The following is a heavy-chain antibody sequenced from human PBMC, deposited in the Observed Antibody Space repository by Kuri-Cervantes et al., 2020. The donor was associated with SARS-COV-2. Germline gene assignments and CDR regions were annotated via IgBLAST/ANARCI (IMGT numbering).Heavy chain of an antibody. V-gene: IGHV3-7*01. Sequence: GESLKISCAASGFTFSSYWMSWVRQAPGKGLEWVANIKQDGSEKYYVDSVKGRFTISRDNAKNSLYLQMNSLRAEDTAVYYCARDMTIFGVVTYYFDYWGQGTLVTDSS. CDR3: ARDMTIFGVVTYYFDY. D-gene: IGHD3-3*01. CDR2: IKQDGSEK. J-gene: IGHJ4*02. CDR1: GFTFSSYW.